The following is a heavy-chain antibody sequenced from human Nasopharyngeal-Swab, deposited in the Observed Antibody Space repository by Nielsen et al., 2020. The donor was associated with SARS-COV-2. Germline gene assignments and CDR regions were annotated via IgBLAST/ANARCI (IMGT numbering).Heavy chain of an antibody. V-gene: IGHV2-70*01. J-gene: IGHJ6*02. CDR3: ARIKRITMVQGVMGYYYGMDV. D-gene: IGHD3-10*01. Sequence: WIRQPPGKALEWLALIDWDDDKYYSTSLKSRLTISKDTSKSQVVLTMTNMDPVDTATYYCARIKRITMVQGVMGYYYGMDVWGQGTTVTVSS. CDR2: IDWDDDK.